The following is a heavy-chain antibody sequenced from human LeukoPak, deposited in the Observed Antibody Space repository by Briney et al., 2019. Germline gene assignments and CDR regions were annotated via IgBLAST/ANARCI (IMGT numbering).Heavy chain of an antibody. Sequence: ASVKVSCKASGYTFTGYYLHWVRQAPGQGLEWMGRINPNSGGTNYAQKFQGRVTMTRDTSINTAFMELSRLRSEDTAVYYCARDLNDYWGQGTLVTVSS. CDR3: ARDLNDY. CDR2: INPNSGGT. J-gene: IGHJ4*02. V-gene: IGHV1-2*06. CDR1: GYTFTGYY.